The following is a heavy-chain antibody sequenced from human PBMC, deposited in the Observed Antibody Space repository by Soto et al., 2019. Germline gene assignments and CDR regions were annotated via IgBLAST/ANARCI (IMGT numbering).Heavy chain of an antibody. V-gene: IGHV4-59*08. CDR1: GGSISSYY. D-gene: IGHD4-17*01. Sequence: QVKLQESRPGLVKPSETLSLTCTVSGGSISSYYWSWIRQPPGKGLEWIWYIDNSGSTNYNPSLKSRVTISVDSSKTQFALKLSSVTAADTAVYYCARRYGPGFDYWGQGTLVTVSS. J-gene: IGHJ4*02. CDR3: ARRYGPGFDY. CDR2: IDNSGST.